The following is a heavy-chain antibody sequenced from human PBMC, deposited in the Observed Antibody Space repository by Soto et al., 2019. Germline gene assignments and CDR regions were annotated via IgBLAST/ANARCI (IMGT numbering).Heavy chain of an antibody. V-gene: IGHV1-69*06. Sequence: SVKVSCKASGGTFSSYAISWVRQAPGQGLEWMGGIIPIFGTANYAQKFQGRVTITADKSTSTAYMELSSLRSEDTAVYYCARVVLELPHFDYWGQGTLVTVSS. CDR1: GGTFSSYA. J-gene: IGHJ4*02. D-gene: IGHD1-7*01. CDR2: IIPIFGTA. CDR3: ARVVLELPHFDY.